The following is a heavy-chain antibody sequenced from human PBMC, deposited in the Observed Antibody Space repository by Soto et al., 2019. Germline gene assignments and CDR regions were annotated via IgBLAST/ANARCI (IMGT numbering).Heavy chain of an antibody. CDR2: IYSGGST. CDR1: GFTVSSNY. CDR3: ARAISYYYGSGSYYLDY. D-gene: IGHD3-10*01. V-gene: IGHV3-66*01. Sequence: GGSLRLSCAASGFTVSSNYMSWVRQAPGKGLEWVSVIYSGGSTYYADSVKGRFTISRDNSKNTLYLQMNSLRAEDTAVYYCARAISYYYGSGSYYLDYWGQGTLVTVSS. J-gene: IGHJ4*02.